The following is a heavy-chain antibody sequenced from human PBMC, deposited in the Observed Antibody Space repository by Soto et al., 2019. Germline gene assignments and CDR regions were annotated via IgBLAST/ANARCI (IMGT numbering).Heavy chain of an antibody. J-gene: IGHJ4*02. CDR1: GFTLSTYG. CDR3: ARDASFGSDLYYFDY. D-gene: IGHD3-10*01. CDR2: IWTDGSNE. V-gene: IGHV3-33*01. Sequence: QVQLVESGGGVVQPGRSLRLSCAASGFTLSTYGMHWVRQAPGKGLVGVAIIWTDGSNEYSGDSAKGRFTSSRDNSTRALYLQTNSMRAEATAVYYCARDASFGSDLYYFDYWGQGTLVTVSS.